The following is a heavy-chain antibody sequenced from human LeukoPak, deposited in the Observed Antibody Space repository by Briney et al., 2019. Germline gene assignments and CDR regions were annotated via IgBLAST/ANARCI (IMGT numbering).Heavy chain of an antibody. V-gene: IGHV3-33*01. CDR1: GFTFSSYG. CDR3: ARAGIVVVPAAIRGHYYYCMDV. CDR2: IWYDGSNK. D-gene: IGHD2-2*02. Sequence: GGSLRLSCAASGFTFSSYGMHWVRQAPGKGLEWVAVIWYDGSNKYYADSVKGRFTISRDNSKNTLYLQMNSLRAEDTAVYYCARAGIVVVPAAIRGHYYYCMDVWGKGTTVTVSS. J-gene: IGHJ6*03.